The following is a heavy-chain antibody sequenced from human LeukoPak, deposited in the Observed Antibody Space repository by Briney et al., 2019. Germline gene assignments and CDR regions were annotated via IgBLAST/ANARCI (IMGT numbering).Heavy chain of an antibody. CDR1: GFTFSSYG. CDR2: IWYDGSKK. V-gene: IGHV3-33*01. Sequence: PGRSLRLSCAASGFTFSSYGMHWVRQAPGKGLEWVAVIWYDGSKKYYADSVKGRFSISRDNSKNTLYLRMNSLRAEDTAVYYCARESQTLDFDYWGQGTLVTVSS. J-gene: IGHJ4*02. D-gene: IGHD6-6*01. CDR3: ARESQTLDFDY.